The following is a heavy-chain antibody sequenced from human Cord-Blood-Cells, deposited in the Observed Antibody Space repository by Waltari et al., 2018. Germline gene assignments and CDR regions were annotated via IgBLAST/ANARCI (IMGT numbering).Heavy chain of an antibody. CDR2: IYYSGST. CDR1: GGSISSYY. J-gene: IGHJ2*01. CDR3: ARRGSGIRRYFDL. D-gene: IGHD3-10*01. Sequence: QVQLQESGPGLVKPSETLSLTCTVSGGSISSYYCSWIRQPPGKGLEWIGYIYYSGSTNYNPSLKSRVTISVDTSKNQFSLKLSSVTAADTAVYYCARRGSGIRRYFDLWGRGTLVTVSS. V-gene: IGHV4-59*01.